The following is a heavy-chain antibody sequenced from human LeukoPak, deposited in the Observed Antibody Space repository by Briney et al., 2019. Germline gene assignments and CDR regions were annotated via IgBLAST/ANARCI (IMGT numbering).Heavy chain of an antibody. V-gene: IGHV1-2*02. Sequence: ASVKVSCKASGYTFTGYYMHWVRQAPGQGLEWMGWINPNSGGTNYAQKFQGRVTMTRDTSISTAYMELSRLRSDDTAVYYCAKVDTAMVGGLGGYYYYHYMDVWGKGTTVTISS. CDR3: AKVDTAMVGGLGGYYYYHYMDV. CDR1: GYTFTGYY. J-gene: IGHJ6*03. CDR2: INPNSGGT. D-gene: IGHD5-18*01.